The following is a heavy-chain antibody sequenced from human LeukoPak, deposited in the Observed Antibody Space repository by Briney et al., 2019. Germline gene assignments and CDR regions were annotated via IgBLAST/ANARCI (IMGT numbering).Heavy chain of an antibody. CDR3: ARVVPAFTDAFDI. J-gene: IGHJ3*02. V-gene: IGHV1-46*03. CDR2: INPSGGST. D-gene: IGHD2-2*01. CDR1: GYTFTSYY. Sequence: GASVKVSCKASGYTFTSYYMHWVRQAPGQGLEWMGIINPSGGSTSYAQKFQGRVTMTRDTSTSTVYMELSSLRSEHTAVYYCARVVPAFTDAFDIWGQGTMVTVSS.